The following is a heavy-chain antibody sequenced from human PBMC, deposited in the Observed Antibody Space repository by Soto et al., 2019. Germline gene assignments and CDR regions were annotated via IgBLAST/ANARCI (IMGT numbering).Heavy chain of an antibody. CDR2: IYYSGST. CDR1: SGSISSYY. V-gene: IGHV4-59*01. CDR3: ARRGIAASMEV. Sequence: PAETLSITLLVSSGSISSYYCIWIRQPPGKGLEFIGYIYYSGSTNYNPSLKSRVTISVDTSKNQFSLKLSSVTAADTAVYYCARRGIAASMEVWGQGTTVTVSS. D-gene: IGHD6-13*01. J-gene: IGHJ6*02.